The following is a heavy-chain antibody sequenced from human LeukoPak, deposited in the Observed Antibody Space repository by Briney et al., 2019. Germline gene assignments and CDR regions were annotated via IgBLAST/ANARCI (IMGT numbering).Heavy chain of an antibody. CDR1: GFTFSSYG. J-gene: IGHJ4*02. D-gene: IGHD3-10*01. CDR3: ARSVLLWVGESNDY. V-gene: IGHV3-30*03. CDR2: ISYDGSNK. Sequence: GGSLGLSCAASGFTFSSYGMHWVRQAPGKGLEWVAVISYDGSNKYYADSVKGRSTISRDNSKNTLYLQMNSLRAEDTAVYYCARSVLLWVGESNDYWGQGALVTVSS.